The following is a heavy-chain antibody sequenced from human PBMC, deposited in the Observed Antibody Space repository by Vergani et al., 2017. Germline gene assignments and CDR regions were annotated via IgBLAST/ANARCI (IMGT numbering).Heavy chain of an antibody. CDR3: ASGDIRYSYGYGY. J-gene: IGHJ4*02. Sequence: VQLLESGGGLVQPGGSLRLSCAASGFTFSSYGMHWVRQAPGKGLEWVAVISYDGSNKYYADSVKGRFTISRDNSKNTLYLQMNSLRSDDTAVYYCASGDIRYSYGYGYWGQGTLVTVSS. CDR2: ISYDGSNK. CDR1: GFTFSSYG. V-gene: IGHV3-30*03. D-gene: IGHD5-18*01.